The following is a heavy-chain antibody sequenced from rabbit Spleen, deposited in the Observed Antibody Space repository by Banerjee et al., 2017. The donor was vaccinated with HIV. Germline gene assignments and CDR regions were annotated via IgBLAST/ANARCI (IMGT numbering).Heavy chain of an antibody. CDR1: GFSFSYNDY. CDR2: IELSSSGNI. CDR3: ARETSSGWGIVSYYFTF. D-gene: IGHD4-1*01. J-gene: IGHJ4*01. V-gene: IGHV1S40*01. Sequence: QSLEESGGDLVKPGAALTLTCTASGFSFSYNDYMCWVRQPPGKGLEWIACIELSSSGNIWYASWAKGRFTISKTSSTMVTLQMTSLTAADTATYFCARETSSGWGIVSYYFTFWGQGTLVTVS.